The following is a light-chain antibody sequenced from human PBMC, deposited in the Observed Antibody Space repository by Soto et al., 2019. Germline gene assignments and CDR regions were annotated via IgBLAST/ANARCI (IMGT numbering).Light chain of an antibody. J-gene: IGKJ3*01. Sequence: DIKMTQSPSTLSASVGDRVTITCRASQSISSWLAWYQQKPGKAPKLLIYDASSLESGVPSRFSGSGSGTEFTLTISSLQPDDFATYYCQQYNSYSHITFGPGTKVDIK. CDR1: QSISSW. V-gene: IGKV1-5*01. CDR3: QQYNSYSHIT. CDR2: DAS.